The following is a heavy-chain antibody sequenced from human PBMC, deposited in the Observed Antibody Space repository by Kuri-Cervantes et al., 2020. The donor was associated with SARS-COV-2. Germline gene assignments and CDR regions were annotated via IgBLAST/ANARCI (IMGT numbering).Heavy chain of an antibody. CDR1: SSYW. J-gene: IGHJ6*03. CDR3: ARGTIVVVPAPTLGLGPYYSCYHMDV. V-gene: IGHV4-39*01. CDR2: IYYSGST. Sequence: SSYWMSWIRQPPGKGLEWIGSIYYSGSTYYNPSLKSRVTISVDTSKNQFSLKLSSMTAADTAVYYCARGTIVVVPAPTLGLGPYYSCYHMDVCGKGTTVTVSS. D-gene: IGHD2-2*01.